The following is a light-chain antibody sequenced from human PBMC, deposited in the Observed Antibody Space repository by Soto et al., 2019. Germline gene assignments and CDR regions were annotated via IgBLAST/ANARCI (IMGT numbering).Light chain of an antibody. CDR1: QSVSSN. J-gene: IGKJ1*01. CDR3: QQYGRP. CDR2: GAS. Sequence: IVLTQSPGTLSVSPGERATLSCRASQSVSSNLAWYQQKPGQAPRLLIYGASSRATGIPDRFSGSGSGTDITLTISRLEPEDFAVYYCQQYGRPFGQGTKVDIK. V-gene: IGKV3-20*01.